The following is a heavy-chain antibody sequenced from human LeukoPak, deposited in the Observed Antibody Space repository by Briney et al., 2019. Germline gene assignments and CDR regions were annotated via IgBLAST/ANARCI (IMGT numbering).Heavy chain of an antibody. Sequence: SETLSLTCTVSGGSISSYYWSWIRQPPGKGLEWIGYIYYSGSTHYNPSLKSRVTISVDTSKNQFSLKLSSVTAADTAGYYCARSVGLVVPAAILSAYYYYYYMDVWGKATTVTISS. CDR1: GGSISSYY. J-gene: IGHJ6*03. D-gene: IGHD2-2*01. CDR3: ARSVGLVVPAAILSAYYYYYYMDV. CDR2: IYYSGST. V-gene: IGHV4-59*01.